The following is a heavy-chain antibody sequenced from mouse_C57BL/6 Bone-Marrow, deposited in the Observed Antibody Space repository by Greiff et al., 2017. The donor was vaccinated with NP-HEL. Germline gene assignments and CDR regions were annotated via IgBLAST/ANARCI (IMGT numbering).Heavy chain of an antibody. J-gene: IGHJ3*01. CDR3: ARSYDGYLFAY. CDR2: IYPGGGYT. V-gene: IGHV1-63*01. CDR1: GYTFTNYW. D-gene: IGHD2-3*01. Sequence: VKLMESGAELVRPGTSVKMSCKASGYTFTNYWIGWAKQRPGHGLEWIGVIYPGGGYTNYNVKFKGKATLTADRSSSPAYMQFSSLTSEASALYYCARSYDGYLFAYWGQGTLVTVSA.